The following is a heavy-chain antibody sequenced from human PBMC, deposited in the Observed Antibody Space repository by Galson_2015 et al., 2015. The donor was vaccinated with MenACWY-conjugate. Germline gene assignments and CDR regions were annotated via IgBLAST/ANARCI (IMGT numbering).Heavy chain of an antibody. CDR1: VGSISSYY. CDR3: ARWNFYAYGMDF. CDR2: IYYSGST. V-gene: IGHV4-59*08. Sequence: ESQSLTCPVYVGSISSYYWGWIRQPAGEGLEWIGYIYYSGSTTDNPSLKSRVTISVDMSKNQFSLKLSAVTAADTAVYYCARWNFYAYGMDFWGQGTTVTVSS. J-gene: IGHJ6*02.